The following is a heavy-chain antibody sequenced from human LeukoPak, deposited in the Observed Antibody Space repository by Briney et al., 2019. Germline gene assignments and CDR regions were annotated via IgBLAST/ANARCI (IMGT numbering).Heavy chain of an antibody. CDR1: GFIFSDYW. CDR3: ARGGRYAYFLDY. V-gene: IGHV3-74*01. Sequence: GGSLRLSCAASGFIFSDYWMHWVRLGPGKGLVWVSRIKSDGSSTSYAESVKGRFTISRDNAKNTVYVHMNSLRDEDTAVYYCARGGRYAYFLDYWGQGTLVTVSS. D-gene: IGHD3-16*01. J-gene: IGHJ4*02. CDR2: IKSDGSST.